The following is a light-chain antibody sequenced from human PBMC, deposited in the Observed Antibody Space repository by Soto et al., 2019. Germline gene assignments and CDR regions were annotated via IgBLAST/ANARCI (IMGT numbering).Light chain of an antibody. CDR3: QQYNNWPLT. Sequence: EVVMTQSPATLSVSPGERATLSCRASQSVSGKLAWYQQKPGQAPRLLIYGASTRATGIPARFSGTGSGTEFTLTISSLQSEDFAVYYCQQYNNWPLTFGGGTKVEIK. J-gene: IGKJ4*01. CDR1: QSVSGK. V-gene: IGKV3-15*01. CDR2: GAS.